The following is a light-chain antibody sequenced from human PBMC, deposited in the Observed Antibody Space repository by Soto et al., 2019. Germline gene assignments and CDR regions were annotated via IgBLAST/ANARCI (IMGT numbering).Light chain of an antibody. J-gene: IGKJ4*01. V-gene: IGKV3-20*01. CDR1: QSVSCSY. CDR3: HQYDSSPLT. CDR2: GAS. Sequence: EIVLTQSPGTLSLSPGERATLSCRASQSVSCSYLAWYQQKPGQAPRLLIYGASSRATGIPDRFSGSGSGTDFTLIISRLEPEDFAVYYCHQYDSSPLTFGGGTKVEIK.